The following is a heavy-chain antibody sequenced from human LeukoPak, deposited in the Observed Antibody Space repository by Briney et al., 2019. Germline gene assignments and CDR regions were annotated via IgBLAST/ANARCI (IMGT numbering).Heavy chain of an antibody. Sequence: PGGSLRLSCATSGFTFNTYWMNWVRQAPGKGLEWVANIKQDGSEKYYVDSVKGRFTISRDNAKNSLYLQMNSLRAEDTAVYYCARDLAVVDFWSGLSPKPLNDAFDIWGQGTIVTVSS. CDR3: ARDLAVVDFWSGLSPKPLNDAFDI. J-gene: IGHJ3*02. CDR1: GFTFNTYW. D-gene: IGHD3-3*01. V-gene: IGHV3-7*01. CDR2: IKQDGSEK.